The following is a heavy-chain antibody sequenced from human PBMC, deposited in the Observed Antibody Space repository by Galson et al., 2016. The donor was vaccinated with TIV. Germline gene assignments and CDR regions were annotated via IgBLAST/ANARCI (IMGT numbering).Heavy chain of an antibody. V-gene: IGHV6-1*01. Sequence: CAISGDSVSSNSAAWNWIRQSPSRGLEWLGRTYCRSRCYYDYAVSVKSRIAIESDTSKNQFSLQLNSVTSEDTAVYYCARAAGRNGATCHATCDSFDFWVQGTKVTVSS. J-gene: IGHJ3*01. CDR1: GDSVSSNSAA. CDR3: ARAAGRNGATCHATCDSFDF. CDR2: TYCRSRCYY. D-gene: IGHD3-10*01.